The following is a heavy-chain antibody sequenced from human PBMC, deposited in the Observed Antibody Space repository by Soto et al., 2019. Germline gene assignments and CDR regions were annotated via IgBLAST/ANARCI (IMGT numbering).Heavy chain of an antibody. Sequence: GGSLRLSCTASGFTFGDYAMSWVRQDPGKGLEWVGFIRSKAYGGTTEYAASVKGRFTISRDDSKSIAYLQMNSLKTEDTAVYYCPRVPSCLLGSGYYLDYWGQGTLVTVSS. CDR2: IRSKAYGGTT. CDR1: GFTFGDYA. D-gene: IGHD3-3*01. J-gene: IGHJ4*02. CDR3: PRVPSCLLGSGYYLDY. V-gene: IGHV3-49*04.